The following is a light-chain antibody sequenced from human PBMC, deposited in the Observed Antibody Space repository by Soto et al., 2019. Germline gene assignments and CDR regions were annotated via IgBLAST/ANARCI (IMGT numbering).Light chain of an antibody. CDR3: QQYSSYPYS. V-gene: IGKV1-8*01. J-gene: IGKJ2*01. CDR2: AAA. Sequence: AIRMTQSPSSFSASTGDRVTITYRASQGISSYLAWYQQKPGKAPKLLIYAAATLQRGAPSRFSASGSGTGFTLTISRLQSEDFATYYCQQYSSYPYSFGQGTKLEI. CDR1: QGISSY.